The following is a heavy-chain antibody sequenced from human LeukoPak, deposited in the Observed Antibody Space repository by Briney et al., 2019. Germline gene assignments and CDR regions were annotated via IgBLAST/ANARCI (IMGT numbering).Heavy chain of an antibody. CDR3: ARERGIAAAAAFDY. CDR2: IWYDGSNK. D-gene: IGHD6-13*01. V-gene: IGHV3-33*01. Sequence: GRSLRLSCAASGFTSSSYGMHWVRQAPGKGLEWVAVIWYDGSNKYYADSVKGRFTISRDNSKNTLYLQMNSLRAEDTAVYYCARERGIAAAAAFDYWGQGTLVTVSS. CDR1: GFTSSSYG. J-gene: IGHJ4*02.